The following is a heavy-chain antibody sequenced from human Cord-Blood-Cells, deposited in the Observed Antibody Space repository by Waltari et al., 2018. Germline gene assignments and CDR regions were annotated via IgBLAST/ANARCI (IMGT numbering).Heavy chain of an antibody. Sequence: EVQLVQSGAEVKKPGESLKISCKGSGYSFTSYWIGLVRQMPGKGLEWMGIIYPGDSDTRYSPSFQGQVTISADKSISTAYLQWSSLKASDTAMYYCARHAVDCSSTSCYYYYYYYMDVWGKGTTVTVSS. D-gene: IGHD2-2*01. CDR3: ARHAVDCSSTSCYYYYYYYMDV. CDR2: IYPGDSDT. J-gene: IGHJ6*03. V-gene: IGHV5-51*01. CDR1: GYSFTSYW.